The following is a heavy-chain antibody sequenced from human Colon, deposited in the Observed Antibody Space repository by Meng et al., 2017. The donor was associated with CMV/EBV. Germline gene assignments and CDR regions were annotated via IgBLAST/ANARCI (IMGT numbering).Heavy chain of an antibody. Sequence: GGSLRLSCVASGFSFDDYAMNWVRLAPGKGLEWVSSISGSGSSTYYADSVKGRFTISRDNSDNTLHLQMNSMRAEDTAVYYCAKGGSYYPHPSFYFDYWGQGTQVTVSS. CDR3: AKGGSYYPHPSFYFDY. D-gene: IGHD1-26*01. J-gene: IGHJ4*02. CDR1: GFSFDDYA. V-gene: IGHV3-23*01. CDR2: ISGSGSST.